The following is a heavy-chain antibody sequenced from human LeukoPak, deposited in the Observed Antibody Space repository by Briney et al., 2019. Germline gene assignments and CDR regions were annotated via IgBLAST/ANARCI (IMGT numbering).Heavy chain of an antibody. D-gene: IGHD3-22*01. CDR2: IYYSGST. V-gene: IGHV4-59*01. CDR1: GGSISSYY. J-gene: IGHJ5*02. Sequence: SETLSLTCTVSGGSISSYYWSWIRQPAGKGLEWIAYIYYSGSTNYNPSLKSRVTISVDTSKNQFSLKLSSVTAADTAMYYCARATDASSGYFWFDPWGQGTLVTVSS. CDR3: ARATDASSGYFWFDP.